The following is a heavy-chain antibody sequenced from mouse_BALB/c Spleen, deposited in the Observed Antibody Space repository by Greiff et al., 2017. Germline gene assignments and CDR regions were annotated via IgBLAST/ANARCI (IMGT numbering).Heavy chain of an antibody. CDR2: IDPSDSET. V-gene: IGHV1-69*02. CDR3: ARDGYGTYAMDY. CDR1: GYTFTSYW. Sequence: QVQLQQPGAELVKPGAPVKLSCKASGYTFTSYWMNWVKQRPGRGLEWIGRIDPSDSETHYNQKFKDKATLTVDKSSSTAYIQLSSLTSEDSAVYYCARDGYGTYAMDYWGQGTSVTVSS. D-gene: IGHD2-2*01. J-gene: IGHJ4*01.